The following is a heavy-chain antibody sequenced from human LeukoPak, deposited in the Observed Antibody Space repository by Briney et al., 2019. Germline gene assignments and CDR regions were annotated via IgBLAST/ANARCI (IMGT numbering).Heavy chain of an antibody. CDR2: ISGSGGST. J-gene: IGHJ5*02. D-gene: IGHD2-8*01. Sequence: PGGSLRLSCAASGFTFSSYAMSWVRQAPGKGLEWVSAISGSGGSTYYADSVKGRFTISRGNSKNMLYLQMNSLRAEDTAVYYCATVYEDDWFDPWGQGTLVTVSS. CDR1: GFTFSSYA. V-gene: IGHV3-23*01. CDR3: ATVYEDDWFDP.